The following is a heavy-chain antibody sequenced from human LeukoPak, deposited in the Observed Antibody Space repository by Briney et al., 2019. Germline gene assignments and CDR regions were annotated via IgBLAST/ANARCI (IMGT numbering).Heavy chain of an antibody. CDR3: ARAIPRSDAFDI. D-gene: IGHD3-16*01. Sequence: ASVKVSCKASGYTFTSYDINWVRQATGQGLGWMGWMNPNSGNTGYAQKFQGRVTMTRNTSISTAYMELSSLRSEDTAVYYCARAIPRSDAFDIWGQGTMVTVSS. CDR2: MNPNSGNT. V-gene: IGHV1-8*02. J-gene: IGHJ3*02. CDR1: GYTFTSYD.